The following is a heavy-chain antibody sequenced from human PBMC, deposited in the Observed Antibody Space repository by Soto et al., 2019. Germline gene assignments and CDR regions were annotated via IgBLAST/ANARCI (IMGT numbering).Heavy chain of an antibody. J-gene: IGHJ4*02. D-gene: IGHD6-6*01. CDR1: GFTFSSYA. Sequence: PGGSLRLSCAASGFTFSSYAMSWVRQAPGKGLEWVSAISGSGGSTYYADSVKGRFTISRDNSKNTLYLQMNSLRAEDTAVYYCARDLAAPRYYFDYWGQGTLVTVSS. CDR2: ISGSGGST. V-gene: IGHV3-23*01. CDR3: ARDLAAPRYYFDY.